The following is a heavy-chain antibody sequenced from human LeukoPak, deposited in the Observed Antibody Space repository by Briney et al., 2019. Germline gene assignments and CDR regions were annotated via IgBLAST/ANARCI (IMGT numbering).Heavy chain of an antibody. CDR2: INHSGST. J-gene: IGHJ5*02. Sequence: PGGSLRLSCAASGFTFSTYAMSWIRQPPGKGLEWIGEINHSGSTNYNPSLKSRVTISVDTSKNQFSLKLSSVTAADTAVYYCARVNLGSWFDPWGQGTLVTVSS. CDR1: GFTFSTYA. CDR3: ARVNLGSWFDP. V-gene: IGHV4-34*01. D-gene: IGHD3-16*01.